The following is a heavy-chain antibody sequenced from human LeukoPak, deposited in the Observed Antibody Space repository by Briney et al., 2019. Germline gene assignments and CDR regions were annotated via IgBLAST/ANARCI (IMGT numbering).Heavy chain of an antibody. CDR2: IDHSGST. D-gene: IGHD3-3*01. V-gene: IGHV4-34*01. CDR3: ARGRRFSDY. CDR1: GGSFSGYY. J-gene: IGHJ4*02. Sequence: SETLSLTCAVYGGSFSGYYWSWIRQPPGKGLEWIGEIDHSGSTNYNPSLKSRVTISVDTSKNQFSLKLSSVTAADTAVYYCARGRRFSDYWGQGTLVTVSS.